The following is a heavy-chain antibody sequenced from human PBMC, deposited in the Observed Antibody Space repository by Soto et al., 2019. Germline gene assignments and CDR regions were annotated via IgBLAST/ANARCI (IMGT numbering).Heavy chain of an antibody. CDR1: NGSIGRYF. V-gene: IGHV4-59*01. D-gene: IGHD3-16*01. CDR2: IYHSGRT. CDR3: VRASGGLVNFDS. Sequence: QVPLQESGPGLVKPSETLSLTCTVSNGSIGRYFWSWIRQPPGKGLEYIGYIYHSGRTNYNPSLKSRVIISLDTSKNQFSLKLNSVTAADTAVYYCVRASGGLVNFDSWGQGTLVAVSS. J-gene: IGHJ4*02.